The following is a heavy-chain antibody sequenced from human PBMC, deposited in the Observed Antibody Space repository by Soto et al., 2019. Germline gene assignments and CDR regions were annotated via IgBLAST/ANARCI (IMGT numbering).Heavy chain of an antibody. D-gene: IGHD3-3*01. Sequence: QVQLQESGPGLVKPSQTLSLTCTVSGGSISSGGYYWSWIRRHPGKGLECIGYIFSRVGTYYNPSCKNRVTIAVDTSKIQLPLRLRSGSAADTALYYCARLWTGSYTDLPTAVAYWCQGTLVTVSS. CDR3: ARLWTGSYTDLPTAVAY. CDR2: IFSRVGT. J-gene: IGHJ4*02. CDR1: GGSISSGGYY. V-gene: IGHV4-31*03.